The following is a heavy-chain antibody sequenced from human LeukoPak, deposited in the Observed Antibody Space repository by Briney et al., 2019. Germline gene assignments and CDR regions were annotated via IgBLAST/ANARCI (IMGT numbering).Heavy chain of an antibody. Sequence: GGSLRLSCAASGFTFSSYGVSWVRQAPGKGLEWVSAISGSGGSTYYADSVKGRFTISRDNSKNTLYLQMNSLRAEDTAVYYCAKISYGGNSPDYWGQGTLVTVSS. J-gene: IGHJ4*02. CDR1: GFTFSSYG. CDR2: ISGSGGST. V-gene: IGHV3-23*01. CDR3: AKISYGGNSPDY. D-gene: IGHD4-23*01.